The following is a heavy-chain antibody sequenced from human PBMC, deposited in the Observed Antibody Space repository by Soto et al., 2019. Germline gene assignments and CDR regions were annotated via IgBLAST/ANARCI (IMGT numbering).Heavy chain of an antibody. D-gene: IGHD3-10*01. Sequence: QVQLVQSGAAVKKPGSSVKVSCKTSGVSFNNNGIGWVRQAPGHGLEWMGGVSPPFRTSNNARKFQGRISITADASTGTVNMELSSLTSEDTAQYYCARVLYYGSGSYSPYGMDVWGQGTRVTVSS. CDR2: VSPPFRTS. CDR3: ARVLYYGSGSYSPYGMDV. V-gene: IGHV1-69*01. CDR1: GVSFNNNG. J-gene: IGHJ6*02.